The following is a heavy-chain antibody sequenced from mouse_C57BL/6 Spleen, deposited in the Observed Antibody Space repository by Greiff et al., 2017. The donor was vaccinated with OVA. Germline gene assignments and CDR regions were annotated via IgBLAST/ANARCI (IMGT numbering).Heavy chain of an antibody. CDR3: ARGEIFITTVVATGDY. D-gene: IGHD1-1*01. J-gene: IGHJ2*01. V-gene: IGHV1-66*01. Sequence: QVQLKQSGPELVKPGASVKISCKASGYSFTSYYIHWVKQRPGQGLEWIGWIYPGSGNTKYNEKFKGKATLTADTSSSTAYMQRSSLTSEDSAVYYCARGEIFITTVVATGDYWGQGTTLTVSS. CDR2: IYPGSGNT. CDR1: GYSFTSYY.